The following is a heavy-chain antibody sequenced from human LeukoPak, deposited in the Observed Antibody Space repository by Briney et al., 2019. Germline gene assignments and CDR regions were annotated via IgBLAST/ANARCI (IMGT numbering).Heavy chain of an antibody. CDR3: ARRGYCSSTSCYPFDY. CDR1: GFTFRSYA. Sequence: GGSLRLSCAASGFTFRSYAMHWVRQAPGKGLEWVALISYDGSNKYYADSVKGRFTISRDNSKNTLYLQMNSLRAEDTAVYYCARRGYCSSTSCYPFDYWGQGTLVTVSS. CDR2: ISYDGSNK. V-gene: IGHV3-30-3*01. J-gene: IGHJ4*01. D-gene: IGHD2-2*01.